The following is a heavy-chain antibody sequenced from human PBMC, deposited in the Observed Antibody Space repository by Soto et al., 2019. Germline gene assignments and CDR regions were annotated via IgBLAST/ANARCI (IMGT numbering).Heavy chain of an antibody. Sequence: GGSLRLSCAASGFTFSNAWMSWVRQAPGKGLEWVGRIKSKTDGGTTDYAAPVKGRFTISRDDSKNTLYLQMNSLKTEDTAVYYCTTAHLGYCSSTSCYAFDPWGQGTLVTVSS. V-gene: IGHV3-15*01. CDR1: GFTFSNAW. J-gene: IGHJ5*02. CDR2: IKSKTDGGTT. CDR3: TTAHLGYCSSTSCYAFDP. D-gene: IGHD2-2*01.